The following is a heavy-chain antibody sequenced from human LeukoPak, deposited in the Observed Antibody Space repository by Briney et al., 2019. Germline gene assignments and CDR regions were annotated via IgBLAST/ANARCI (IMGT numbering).Heavy chain of an antibody. J-gene: IGHJ5*02. CDR3: ATVGVEVYYGSGSYQPATNYKVSKVNWFDP. Sequence: SVKVSCKVSGYTLTELSMHWVRQAPGKGLEWMGGFDPEDGETICAQKFQGRVTMTEDTSTDTAYMELSSLRSEDTAVYYCATVGVEVYYGSGSYQPATNYKVSKVNWFDPWGQGTLVTVSS. D-gene: IGHD3-10*01. CDR2: FDPEDGET. CDR1: GYTLTELS. V-gene: IGHV1-24*01.